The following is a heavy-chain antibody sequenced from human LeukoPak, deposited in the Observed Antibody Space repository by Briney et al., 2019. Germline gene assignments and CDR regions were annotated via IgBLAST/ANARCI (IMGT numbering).Heavy chain of an antibody. J-gene: IGHJ4*02. V-gene: IGHV1-69*04. CDR1: GGTFSSYA. Sequence: SVKVSCKASGGTFSSYAISWVRQAPGQGLERMGRIIPILGIANYAQKFQGRVTITADKSTSTAYMELSSLRSEDTAVYYGARAHYYDSSGYYSLVGYWGQGTLVTVSS. D-gene: IGHD3-22*01. CDR3: ARAHYYDSSGYYSLVGY. CDR2: IIPILGIA.